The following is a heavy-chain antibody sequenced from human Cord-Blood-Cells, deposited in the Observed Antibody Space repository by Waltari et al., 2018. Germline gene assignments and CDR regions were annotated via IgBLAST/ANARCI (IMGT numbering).Heavy chain of an antibody. J-gene: IGHJ4*02. Sequence: QVQLVQSGAEVKKPGASVKVSCKASGYTFTGYYMHWVRQAPGQGLEWMEWINPNSGGTNYAQKFQGRFTMTRDTSISTAYMELSRLRSDDTAVYYCARGAPGAPYSSSYYFDYWGQGTLVTVSS. CDR1: GYTFTGYY. CDR3: ARGAPGAPYSSSYYFDY. D-gene: IGHD6-6*01. V-gene: IGHV1-2*02. CDR2: INPNSGGT.